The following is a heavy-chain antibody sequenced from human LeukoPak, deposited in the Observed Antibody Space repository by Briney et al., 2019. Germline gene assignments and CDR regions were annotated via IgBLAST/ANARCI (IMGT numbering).Heavy chain of an antibody. V-gene: IGHV1-69*06. J-gene: IGHJ3*02. CDR2: FIPIFGAA. Sequence: SVKVSCKASGGTFSSYAISWVRQAPGQGLEWMGGFIPIFGAANYAQKFQGRVTITADRSTTTAYVEMSSMRSEDKAVDYCDRDPCGYNLEGAFDIWGQGKMVTVSS. CDR1: GGTFSSYA. D-gene: IGHD5-24*01. CDR3: DRDPCGYNLEGAFDI.